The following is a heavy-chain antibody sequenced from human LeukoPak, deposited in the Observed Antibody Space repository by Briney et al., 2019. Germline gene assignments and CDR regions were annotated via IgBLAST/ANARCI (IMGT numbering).Heavy chain of an antibody. CDR1: GYTFTGYY. D-gene: IGHD1-26*01. CDR3: ARDALTDLGFFAH. CDR2: IDPNNGET. V-gene: IGHV1-2*02. Sequence: GASVKVSCKASGYTFTGYYIHWVRQAPGQGLEWMGWIDPNNGETYYAQKFRGRVTVTRDTSISTAYMELFGLRSDDTAAYFCARDALTDLGFFAHWGQGTLVTVSS. J-gene: IGHJ4*02.